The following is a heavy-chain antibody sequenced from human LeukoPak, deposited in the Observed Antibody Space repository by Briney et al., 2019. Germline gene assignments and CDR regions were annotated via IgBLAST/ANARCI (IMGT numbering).Heavy chain of an antibody. D-gene: IGHD7-27*01. CDR1: GFTFSSYA. V-gene: IGHV3-23*01. J-gene: IGHJ4*02. CDR2: ICGSGSAGCT. Sequence: GGSLRLSCAASGFTFSSYAMNWVRQAPGKGLEWVSFICGSGSAGCTHYADSVRGRFTISRDKSKNTVYLQINSLRAEDTAVYFCAKESSYGEGGYFDYWGQGTPVTVSS. CDR3: AKESSYGEGGYFDY.